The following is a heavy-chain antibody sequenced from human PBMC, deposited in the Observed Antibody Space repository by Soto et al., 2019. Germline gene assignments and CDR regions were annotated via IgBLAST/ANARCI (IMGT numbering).Heavy chain of an antibody. Sequence: QVHLAESGGGVVQPGRSLRLSCVASGFTISSHAVHWVRQAPGKGLEWVAVISFDGSNKHYADSVKGRFTISRDNSKNTLYLQMNSLSAEDTAVYSCASWGGSGGSCYWCPFDFWGQGTLVTVSS. CDR3: ASWGGSGGSCYWCPFDF. CDR1: GFTISSHA. CDR2: ISFDGSNK. J-gene: IGHJ4*02. V-gene: IGHV3-30-3*01. D-gene: IGHD2-15*01.